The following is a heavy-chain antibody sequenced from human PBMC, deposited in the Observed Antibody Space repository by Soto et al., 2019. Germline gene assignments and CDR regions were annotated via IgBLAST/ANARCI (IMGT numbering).Heavy chain of an antibody. CDR1: GFTFSSYG. D-gene: IGHD2-2*01. J-gene: IGHJ6*01. Sequence: QVQLVESGGGVVQPGRSLRLSCAASGFTFSSYGMHWVRQAPGKGLECVAVISYDGSNKYYADSVKGRFTISRDNSKNTLYLQMNSLRAEDTAVYYCAKDHRDIVVVPAAIYYYYGMDVW. CDR2: ISYDGSNK. CDR3: AKDHRDIVVVPAAIYYYYGMDV. V-gene: IGHV3-30*18.